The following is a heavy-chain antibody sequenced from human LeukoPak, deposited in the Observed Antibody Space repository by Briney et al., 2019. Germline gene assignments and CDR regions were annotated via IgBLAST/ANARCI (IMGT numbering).Heavy chain of an antibody. CDR1: GFTFSDFY. D-gene: IGHD3-10*01. V-gene: IGHV3-11*01. CDR2: INASGKNM. CDR3: ARDGLGSYDQ. J-gene: IGHJ4*02. Sequence: PGGSLRLSCAASGFTFSDFYMFWIRQAPGKGLEWVSYINASGKNMYYGDSVKGRFTISRDNAKNSLYLQMNSLRAEETAVYYCARDGLGSYDQWGQGTLVTVSS.